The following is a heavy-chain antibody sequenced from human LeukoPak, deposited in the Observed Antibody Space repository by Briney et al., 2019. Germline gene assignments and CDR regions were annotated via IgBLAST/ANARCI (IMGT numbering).Heavy chain of an antibody. Sequence: GGSLRLSCAASGFTVSSNYMSWVRQAPGKGLEWVSAISGSGGSTYYADSVKGRFTISRDNSKNTLYLQMNSLRAEDTAVYYCAKGGTYYDFWSGYSNDYWGQGTLVTVSS. D-gene: IGHD3-3*01. CDR3: AKGGTYYDFWSGYSNDY. V-gene: IGHV3-23*01. J-gene: IGHJ4*02. CDR1: GFTVSSNY. CDR2: ISGSGGST.